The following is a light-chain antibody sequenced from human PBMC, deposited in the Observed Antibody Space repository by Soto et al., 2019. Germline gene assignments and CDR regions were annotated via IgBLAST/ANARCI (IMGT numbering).Light chain of an antibody. Sequence: QPVLTQPPSVSGSPGQSVTISCTGTSSDVGSYNRVSWYQQPPGTAPKLMIYEVTNRPSGVPDRFSGSKSGNTASLTISGLQAEDEADYYCGLFASSSTYVFGTGTKLTVL. CDR2: EVT. V-gene: IGLV2-18*01. CDR1: SSDVGSYNR. CDR3: GLFASSSTYV. J-gene: IGLJ1*01.